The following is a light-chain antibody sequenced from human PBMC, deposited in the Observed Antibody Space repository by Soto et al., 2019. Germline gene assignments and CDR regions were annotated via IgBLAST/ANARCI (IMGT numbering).Light chain of an antibody. V-gene: IGKV3-11*01. CDR2: DAS. J-gene: IGKJ5*01. CDR1: QSVSSY. Sequence: EIVLTQSPATPSLSPGERAPLSCRGSQSVSSYLAWYQQKPGQAPRLLIYDASNRATGIPARFSGSGSGTDFTLTISSLEPEDFAVYYCQQRSNWPPLTFGQGTRLEIK. CDR3: QQRSNWPPLT.